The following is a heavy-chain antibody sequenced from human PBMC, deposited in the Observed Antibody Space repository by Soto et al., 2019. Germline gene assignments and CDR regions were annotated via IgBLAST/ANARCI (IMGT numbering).Heavy chain of an antibody. J-gene: IGHJ5*02. CDR2: IYSGGST. V-gene: IGHV3-66*01. CDR3: ASIFGLNWFDP. CDR1: GFTVSSNY. Sequence: GSLRLSCAASGFTVSSNYMSWVRQAPGKGLEWVSLIYSGGSTYYADSVKGRFTISRDNSKNTLYLQMNSLRAEDTAVYYCASIFGLNWFDPWGQGTLVTVSS. D-gene: IGHD3-10*02.